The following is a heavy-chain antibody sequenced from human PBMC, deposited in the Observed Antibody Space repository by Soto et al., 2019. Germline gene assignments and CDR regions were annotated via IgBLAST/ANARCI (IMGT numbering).Heavy chain of an antibody. CDR3: ARDGYDSSGYWPGYFSWFDP. J-gene: IGHJ5*02. V-gene: IGHV3-30-3*01. Sequence: PGGSLRLSCAASGFTFSSYAMHWVRQAPGKGLEWVAVISYDGSNKYYADSVKGRFTISRDNSKNTLYLQMNSLRAEDTAVYYCARDGYDSSGYWPGYFSWFDPWGQGTLVTVSS. D-gene: IGHD3-22*01. CDR2: ISYDGSNK. CDR1: GFTFSSYA.